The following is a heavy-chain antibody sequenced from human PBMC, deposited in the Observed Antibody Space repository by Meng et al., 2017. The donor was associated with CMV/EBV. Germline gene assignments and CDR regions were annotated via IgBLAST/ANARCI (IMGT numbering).Heavy chain of an antibody. V-gene: IGHV1-18*01. D-gene: IGHD3-16*01. J-gene: IGHJ4*02. CDR1: GYTFNKHG. CDR3: AKDLFSPGGNSCFDH. Sequence: ASVKVSCKASGYTFNKHGINWVRQAPGQGLERMGWINLWNGKIESAQKFQGRITLPTDASTSTVYMELRSLTSDDTAVYYCAKDLFSPGGNSCFDHWGQGTLVTVSS. CDR2: INLWNGKI.